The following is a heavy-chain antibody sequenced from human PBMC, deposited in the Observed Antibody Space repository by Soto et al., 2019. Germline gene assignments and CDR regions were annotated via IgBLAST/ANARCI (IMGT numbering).Heavy chain of an antibody. J-gene: IGHJ4*02. CDR3: AKGAYSSGWSPQDY. V-gene: IGHV3-30*18. CDR2: ISYDGSNK. Sequence: QVQLVESGGGVVQPGRSLRLSCAASGFTFSSYGMHWVRQAPGKGLEWVAVISYDGSNKYYADSVKGRFTISRDNSKNTLYLQMNSLRAEDTAVYYCAKGAYSSGWSPQDYWGQVTLVTVSS. D-gene: IGHD6-19*01. CDR1: GFTFSSYG.